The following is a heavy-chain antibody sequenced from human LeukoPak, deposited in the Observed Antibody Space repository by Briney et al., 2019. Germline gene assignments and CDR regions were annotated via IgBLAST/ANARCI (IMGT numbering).Heavy chain of an antibody. CDR3: ARGGITMISLDAFDI. V-gene: IGHV1-69*05. CDR2: IIPIFGTA. D-gene: IGHD3-22*01. Sequence: GASVKVSCKASGGTFSSYAISWVRQAPGQGLEWMGGIIPIFGTANYAQKFQGRVTITTDESTSTAYMELSSLRSEDTAVYYCARGGITMISLDAFDIWGQGTMVTVSS. CDR1: GGTFSSYA. J-gene: IGHJ3*02.